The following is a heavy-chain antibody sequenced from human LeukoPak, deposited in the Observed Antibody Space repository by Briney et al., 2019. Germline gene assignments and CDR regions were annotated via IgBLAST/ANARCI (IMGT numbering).Heavy chain of an antibody. CDR1: GFTFDDYA. D-gene: IGHD6-13*01. CDR2: ISWHGAAI. J-gene: IGHJ3*01. Sequence: GGSLTLSCAASGFTFDDYAMHWVRQSPGKGLEWVSGISWHGAAIDYAESVKGRFTISRDSAQNSLYLQMNSLRAEDTAVYYCARVTGGYSSSCDWGQGTMVTVSS. CDR3: ARVTGGYSSSCD. V-gene: IGHV3-9*01.